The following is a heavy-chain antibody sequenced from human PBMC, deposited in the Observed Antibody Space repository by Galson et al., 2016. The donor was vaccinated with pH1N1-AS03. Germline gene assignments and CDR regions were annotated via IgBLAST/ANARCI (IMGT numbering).Heavy chain of an antibody. V-gene: IGHV3-30*02. J-gene: IGHJ4*02. D-gene: IGHD2-15*01. CDR1: GFTFPGYG. Sequence: SLRLSCAASGFTFPGYGMHWVRQAPGKGLEWVAFIQYDESYKNYAGSVRGRFTTSRDISRSTLFLQMNSLRIDDTAVYFCVKEDGLGGQRDYWGRGTLVTVSS. CDR3: VKEDGLGGQRDY. CDR2: IQYDESYK.